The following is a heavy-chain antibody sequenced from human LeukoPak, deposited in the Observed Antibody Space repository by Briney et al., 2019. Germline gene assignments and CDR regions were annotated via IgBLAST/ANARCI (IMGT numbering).Heavy chain of an antibody. Sequence: PGGSLRLSCATSGFTFKNYAMNWVRQAPGKGLEWVSSISGDSTDIYYADSVMGRSTISRDNAKKSLYLQMNSLRAEDTAVYYCARDGSTPWGYYMDVWGKGTTVTISS. CDR1: GFTFKNYA. D-gene: IGHD3-16*01. V-gene: IGHV3-21*01. J-gene: IGHJ6*03. CDR2: ISGDSTDI. CDR3: ARDGSTPWGYYMDV.